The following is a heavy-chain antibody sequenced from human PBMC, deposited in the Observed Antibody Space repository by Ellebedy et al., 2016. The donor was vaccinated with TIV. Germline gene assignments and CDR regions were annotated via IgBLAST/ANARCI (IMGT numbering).Heavy chain of an antibody. CDR2: IYYSGST. CDR3: ARVVWQLPVSYAFDI. CDR1: GGSISSGGYY. J-gene: IGHJ3*02. V-gene: IGHV4-31*03. D-gene: IGHD2-15*01. Sequence: LRLSCTVSGGSISSGGYYWSWIRQHPGKGLEWIGYIYYSGSTYYNPSLKSRVPISVDASKNQFSLKLTSVTAADTAVYYCARVVWQLPVSYAFDIWGQGTVVTVSS.